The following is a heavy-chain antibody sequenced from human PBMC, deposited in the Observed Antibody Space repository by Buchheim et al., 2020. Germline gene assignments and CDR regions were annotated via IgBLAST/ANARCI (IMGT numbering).Heavy chain of an antibody. CDR1: GYTFTGYY. V-gene: IGHV1-2*04. Sequence: QVQLVQSGAKVKKPGASVKVSCKASGYTFTGYYMHWVRQAPGQGLEWMGWINPNSGGTNYAQKFQGWVTMTRDTSISTAYMELSRLRSDDTAVYYCARGRRGTIFGVVIPLGYYYYGMDVWGQGTT. J-gene: IGHJ6*02. CDR3: ARGRRGTIFGVVIPLGYYYYGMDV. CDR2: INPNSGGT. D-gene: IGHD3-3*01.